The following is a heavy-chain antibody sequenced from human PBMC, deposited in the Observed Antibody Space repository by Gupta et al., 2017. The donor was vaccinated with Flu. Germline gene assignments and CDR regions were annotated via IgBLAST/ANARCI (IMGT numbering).Heavy chain of an antibody. D-gene: IGHD1-26*01. Sequence: NLVRQASGKGLEWVSSISRSSDYIYYSDSVRGRFTISRDNAKDSLYRQMNSLRADDTAVYYCARLSLLGGGAFDIWGQGTMVTVSS. CDR2: ISRSSDYI. J-gene: IGHJ3*02. CDR3: ARLSLLGGGAFDI. V-gene: IGHV3-21*01.